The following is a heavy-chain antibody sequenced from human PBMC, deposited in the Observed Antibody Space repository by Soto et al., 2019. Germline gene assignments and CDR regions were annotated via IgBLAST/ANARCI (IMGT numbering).Heavy chain of an antibody. V-gene: IGHV4-39*01. CDR3: AKGGSGSYSNAFDI. CDR2: IYYSGST. J-gene: IGHJ3*02. CDR1: GGSISSSSYY. D-gene: IGHD3-10*01. Sequence: ASETLSLTCTVSGGSISSSSYYWGWIRQPPGKGLEWIGSIYYSGSTYYNPSLKSRVTISVDTSKNQFSLKLSSVTAADTAVYYCAKGGSGSYSNAFDIWGQGTRVTVSS.